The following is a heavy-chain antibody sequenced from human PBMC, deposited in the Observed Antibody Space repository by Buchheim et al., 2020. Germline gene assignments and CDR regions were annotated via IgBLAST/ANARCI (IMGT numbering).Heavy chain of an antibody. CDR3: AGEIAVAGTGVYNWFDP. J-gene: IGHJ5*02. CDR2: IYYSGST. Sequence: QVQLQESGPGLVKPSETLSLTCTVSGGSISSYYWSWIRQPPGKGLEWTGYIYYSGSTNYNPSLKSRVTISVDTSKNQFSLKLSSVTAADTAVYYCAGEIAVAGTGVYNWFDPWGQGTL. CDR1: GGSISSYY. D-gene: IGHD6-19*01. V-gene: IGHV4-59*01.